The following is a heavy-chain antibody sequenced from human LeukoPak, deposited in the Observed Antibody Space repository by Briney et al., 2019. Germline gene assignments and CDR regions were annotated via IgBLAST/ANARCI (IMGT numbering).Heavy chain of an antibody. CDR2: ISYDGSNK. Sequence: SCKASGGTFSSFGMQWVRQAPGKGLEWVALISYDGSNKHYADSVKGRFTISRDNSKNTLYLQMNGLRPEDTAVYYCAKDGAGSWFGEATWGQGTLVTVSS. D-gene: IGHD6-13*01. V-gene: IGHV3-30*18. CDR1: GGTFSSFG. CDR3: AKDGAGSWFGEAT. J-gene: IGHJ5*02.